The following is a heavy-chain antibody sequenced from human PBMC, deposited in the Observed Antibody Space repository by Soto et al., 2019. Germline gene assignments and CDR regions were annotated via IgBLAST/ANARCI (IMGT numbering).Heavy chain of an antibody. Sequence: QVQLQQWGAGLLKPSETLSLNCAVNGGSLSGYYWSWIRQPQGKGLEWIGESKDAGYTNYSPSLKSRATISSDTSNNQFSLGLNSVTAADTGVYYCARGQEGVVATHWDQGALVTVSS. CDR2: SKDAGYT. J-gene: IGHJ4*02. CDR3: ARGQEGVVATH. CDR1: GGSLSGYY. D-gene: IGHD5-12*01. V-gene: IGHV4-34*01.